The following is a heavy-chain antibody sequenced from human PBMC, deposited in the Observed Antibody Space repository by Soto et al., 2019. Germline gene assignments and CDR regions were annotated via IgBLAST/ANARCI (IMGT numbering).Heavy chain of an antibody. CDR1: GFSFSSFA. CDR3: ARSGLALPYSASHWFDP. V-gene: IGHV3-23*01. CDR2: ISGGGVAT. J-gene: IGHJ5*02. Sequence: GGSLRLSCAASGFSFSSFAMSWVRQAPGKGLEWVSGISGGGVATFYADSVKGRLTISRDNSKNTLYLQMNSLRGEDTAVYYCARSGLALPYSASHWFDPWGHGTLVTVSS. D-gene: IGHD3-22*01.